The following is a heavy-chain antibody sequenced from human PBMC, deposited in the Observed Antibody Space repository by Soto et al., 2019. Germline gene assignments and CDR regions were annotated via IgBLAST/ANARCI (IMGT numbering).Heavy chain of an antibody. V-gene: IGHV4-31*03. CDR2: IYYSGST. D-gene: IGHD5-18*01. Sequence: TLSLTCTVSGGSISSGGYYWSWIRQHPGKGLEWIGYIYYSGSTYYNPSLKSRVTISVDTSKNQFSLKLSSVTAADTAVYYCARVAVDTAMVLDYWGQGTLVTVSS. CDR1: GGSISSGGYY. J-gene: IGHJ4*02. CDR3: ARVAVDTAMVLDY.